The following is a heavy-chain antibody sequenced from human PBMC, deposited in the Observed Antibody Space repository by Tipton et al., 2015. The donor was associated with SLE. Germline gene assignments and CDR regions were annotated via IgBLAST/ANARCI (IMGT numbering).Heavy chain of an antibody. J-gene: IGHJ4*02. CDR3: ARDPVVPAATFDY. V-gene: IGHV3-21*01. CDR2: FSSSSNYI. CDR1: GFTFSSYS. Sequence: FLRLSCAASGFTFSSYSMNWVRQAPGKGLEWVSSFSSSSNYIYYADSVKGRFTISRDNAKNSLYLQMNSLRAEDTAVYYCARDPVVPAATFDYWGQGTLVTVSS. D-gene: IGHD2-2*01.